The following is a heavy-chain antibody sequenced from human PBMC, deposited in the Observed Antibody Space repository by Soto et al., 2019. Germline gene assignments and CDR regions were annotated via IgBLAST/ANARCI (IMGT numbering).Heavy chain of an antibody. CDR2: ISGSGDST. CDR1: GFTFSSYA. J-gene: IGHJ1*01. V-gene: IGHV3-23*01. Sequence: GGSLRLSCAASGFTFSSYAMSWVRQAPGKGLEWVSGISGSGDSTYYADSVKGRFTISRDNSKNTLYLQMNSLRAEDTAVHHCAKDDGYYYDTSGYRTAYFQHWGQGTMVTVSS. CDR3: AKDDGYYYDTSGYRTAYFQH. D-gene: IGHD3-22*01.